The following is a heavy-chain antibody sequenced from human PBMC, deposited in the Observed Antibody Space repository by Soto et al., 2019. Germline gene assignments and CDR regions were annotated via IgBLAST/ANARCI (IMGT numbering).Heavy chain of an antibody. D-gene: IGHD3-3*01. Sequence: HPGGSLRLSCAASGFTFSSYNMNWVRQAPGKGLEWVSSISTRSGAIYYADSVKGRFTISRDNAENSLYLQMSSLRDEDTAVYYCARLGPSPFDYWGQGTLVTVSS. CDR3: ARLGPSPFDY. CDR1: GFTFSSYN. V-gene: IGHV3-48*02. J-gene: IGHJ4*02. CDR2: ISTRSGAI.